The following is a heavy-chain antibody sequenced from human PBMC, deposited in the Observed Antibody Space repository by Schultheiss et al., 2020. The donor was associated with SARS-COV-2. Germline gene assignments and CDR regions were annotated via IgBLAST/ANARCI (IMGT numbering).Heavy chain of an antibody. CDR2: INAGNGNT. J-gene: IGHJ4*02. D-gene: IGHD6-19*01. V-gene: IGHV1-3*01. CDR1: GYTFTSYA. Sequence: ASVKVSCKASGYTFTSYAMHWVRQAPGQRLEWMGWINAGNGNTKYSQKFQGRVTITRDTSASTAYMELSSLRSEDTAVYYCARDKQWLVPFFDYWGQGTLVTVSS. CDR3: ARDKQWLVPFFDY.